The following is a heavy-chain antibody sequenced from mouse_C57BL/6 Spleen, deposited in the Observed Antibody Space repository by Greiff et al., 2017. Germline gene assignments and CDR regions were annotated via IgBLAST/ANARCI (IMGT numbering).Heavy chain of an antibody. CDR1: GYAFSSSW. Sequence: VQLQQSGPELVKPGASVKISCKASGYAFSSSWMNWVKQRPGKGLEWIGRIYPGDGDTNYNGKFKGKAKLTADKSSSTAYMQLSSLTSEDSAVYFCATIYYDYDRAYWGQGTLVTVSA. V-gene: IGHV1-82*01. CDR3: ATIYYDYDRAY. D-gene: IGHD2-4*01. J-gene: IGHJ3*01. CDR2: IYPGDGDT.